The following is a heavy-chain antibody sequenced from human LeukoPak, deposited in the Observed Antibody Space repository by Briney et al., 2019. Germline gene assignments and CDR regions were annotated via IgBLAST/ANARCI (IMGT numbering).Heavy chain of an antibody. V-gene: IGHV1-2*06. CDR2: INPNSGGT. D-gene: IGHD2-15*01. CDR1: GYTFTGYC. J-gene: IGHJ4*02. Sequence: ASVKVSCKASGYTFTGYCMHWVRQAPGQGLEWMGRINPNSGGTNYAQKFQGRVTMTRDTSISTAYMELSRLRSDDTAVYYCARVSCSGGSCLIDYWGQGTLVTVSS. CDR3: ARVSCSGGSCLIDY.